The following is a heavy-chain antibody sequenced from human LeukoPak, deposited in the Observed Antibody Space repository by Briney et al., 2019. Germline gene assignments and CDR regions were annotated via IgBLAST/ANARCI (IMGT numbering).Heavy chain of an antibody. Sequence: SETLSLTCTVSGGSISTYYWSWIRQPPGKGLEWIAYVYYSGSTNYNPSLKSRGTISVDTSKNQFSLKLSSVTAADTAVYYCARLPWGVYYFDYWGQGTLVTVSS. CDR3: ARLPWGVYYFDY. V-gene: IGHV4-59*12. D-gene: IGHD7-27*01. J-gene: IGHJ4*02. CDR1: GGSISTYY. CDR2: VYYSGST.